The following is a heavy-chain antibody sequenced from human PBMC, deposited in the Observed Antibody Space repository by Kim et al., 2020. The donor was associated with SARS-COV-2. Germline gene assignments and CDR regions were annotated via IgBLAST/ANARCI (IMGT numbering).Heavy chain of an antibody. J-gene: IGHJ4*02. Sequence: NASLQSRVTMSVDTSKKQFGLHLSSVTAADTAVYYCARASSLAGEYYFDYWGQGTLVTVS. V-gene: IGHV4-4*06. D-gene: IGHD6-19*01. CDR3: ARASSLAGEYYFDY.